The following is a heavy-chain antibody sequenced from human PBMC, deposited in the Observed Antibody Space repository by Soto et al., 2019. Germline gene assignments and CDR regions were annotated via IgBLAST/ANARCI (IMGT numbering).Heavy chain of an antibody. Sequence: SETLSLTCAVSGYSIRSGYFWGWIRQPPGKGLEWIGSMYHSGITYYNLSLKSRVTISVDTSKNQLSLKLSSATAADTAVYYCARSMYSTSAQLYYGMDVWGQGTTVIVSS. D-gene: IGHD6-6*01. CDR1: GYSIRSGYF. J-gene: IGHJ6*02. V-gene: IGHV4-38-2*01. CDR3: ARSMYSTSAQLYYGMDV. CDR2: MYHSGIT.